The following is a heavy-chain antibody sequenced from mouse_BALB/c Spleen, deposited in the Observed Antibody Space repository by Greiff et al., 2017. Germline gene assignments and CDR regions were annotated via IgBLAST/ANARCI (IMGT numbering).Heavy chain of an antibody. CDR3: TRGIYYYGSPYYFDY. J-gene: IGHJ2*01. V-gene: IGHV1S81*02. CDR1: GYTFTSYY. D-gene: IGHD1-1*01. CDR2: INPSNGGT. Sequence: VQLQQPGAELVKPGASVKLSCKASGYTFTSYYMYWVKQRPGQGLEWIGGINPSNGGTNFNEKFKSKATLTVDKSSSTAYMQLSSLTSEDSAVYYCTRGIYYYGSPYYFDYWGQGTTLTVSS.